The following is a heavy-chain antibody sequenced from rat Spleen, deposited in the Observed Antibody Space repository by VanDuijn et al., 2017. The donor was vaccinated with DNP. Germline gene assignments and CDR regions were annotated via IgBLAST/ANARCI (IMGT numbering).Heavy chain of an antibody. Sequence: EVQLVESGGDLVQPGRSLKLSCVASGFTFNNYWMTWIRQVPGKGLEWIASITSSGGSTYYPDSVKGRFTISRDNAKNTLYLQMNSLRSEDTATYYCARDQGYWGQGVMVTVSS. CDR3: ARDQGY. CDR1: GFTFNNYW. CDR2: ITSSGGST. V-gene: IGHV5-31*01. J-gene: IGHJ2*01.